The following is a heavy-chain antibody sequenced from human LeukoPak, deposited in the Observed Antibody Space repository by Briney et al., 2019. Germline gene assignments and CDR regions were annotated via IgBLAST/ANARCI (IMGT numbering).Heavy chain of an antibody. Sequence: GGSLRLSCAASGFTFRTYGMHWVRQAPGKGLEWVSFIHYDGSNKYYTDSVKGRFTISRDDSKNTLYMQMNSLRSEDTAVYYCSRLTKGYYIHYWLQGALVTVSS. D-gene: IGHD3-3*01. V-gene: IGHV3-30*02. J-gene: IGHJ4*02. CDR3: SRLTKGYYIHY. CDR1: GFTFRTYG. CDR2: IHYDGSNK.